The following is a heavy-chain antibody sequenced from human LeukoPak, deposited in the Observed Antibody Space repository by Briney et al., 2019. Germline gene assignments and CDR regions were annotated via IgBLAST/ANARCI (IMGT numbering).Heavy chain of an antibody. V-gene: IGHV3-7*05. Sequence: GGSLRLSCAASGFTFSSYWMSWVRQAPGKGLEWVANIKQDGSEKYYVDSVKGRFTISRDNAMNSLFLQMNSLRAEDTAVYYCARDPYSGSYGAFDIWGQGTMVTVS. D-gene: IGHD1-26*01. CDR1: GFTFSSYW. CDR2: IKQDGSEK. J-gene: IGHJ3*02. CDR3: ARDPYSGSYGAFDI.